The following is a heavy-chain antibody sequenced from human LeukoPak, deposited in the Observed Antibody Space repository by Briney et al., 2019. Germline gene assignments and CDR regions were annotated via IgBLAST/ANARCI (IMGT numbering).Heavy chain of an antibody. D-gene: IGHD6-19*01. CDR2: INPNSGGT. Sequence: ASVTVSFKSSGYIFTVYYIHWVRQAPGQGLEWMGWINPNSGGTNYAQKFQGRVTMTRDTSISTAYMELSRLRSDDTAVYYCARGSSGRPYYMDVWGKGTTVTVSS. CDR1: GYIFTVYY. J-gene: IGHJ6*03. V-gene: IGHV1-2*02. CDR3: ARGSSGRPYYMDV.